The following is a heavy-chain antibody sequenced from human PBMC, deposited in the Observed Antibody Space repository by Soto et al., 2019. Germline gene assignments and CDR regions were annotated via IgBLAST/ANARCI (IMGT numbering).Heavy chain of an antibody. Sequence: GGSLRLSCVASGFTFSSYWMHWVRQAPGKGLVWVSRINSDGSSTSYADSVKGRFTISRDNAKNTLYLQMNSLRAEDTAVYYCARDSTKNYDFWSGYYDYWGQGTLVTVSS. D-gene: IGHD3-3*01. CDR3: ARDSTKNYDFWSGYYDY. J-gene: IGHJ4*02. V-gene: IGHV3-74*01. CDR2: INSDGSST. CDR1: GFTFSSYW.